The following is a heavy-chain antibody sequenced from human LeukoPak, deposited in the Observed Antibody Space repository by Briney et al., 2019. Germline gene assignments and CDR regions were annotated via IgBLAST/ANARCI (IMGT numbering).Heavy chain of an antibody. CDR2: IYYSGST. D-gene: IGHD3-3*01. J-gene: IGHJ4*02. Sequence: SETLSLTCTVSGGSISSSSYYWGWIRQPPGKGLEWIGSIYYSGSTYYNPSLKSRVTISVDTSKNQFSLKLSSVTAADTAVYYCARHSPGFDRYGDDFWSGYSVPRAQFDYWGQGTLVTVSS. V-gene: IGHV4-39*01. CDR3: ARHSPGFDRYGDDFWSGYSVPRAQFDY. CDR1: GGSISSSSYY.